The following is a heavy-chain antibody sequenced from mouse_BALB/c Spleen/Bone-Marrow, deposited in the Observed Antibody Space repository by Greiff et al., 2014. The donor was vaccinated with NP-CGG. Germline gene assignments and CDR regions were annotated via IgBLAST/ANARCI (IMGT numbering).Heavy chain of an antibody. D-gene: IGHD1-2*01. J-gene: IGHJ3*01. Sequence: VHVKQSGAELVKPGASVKLSCTASGFNIKDPYMHWVKQRPEQGLEWIGRIDPANGNTKYDPKFQGKATITADTSSNTAYLQLSSLTSEDTAVYYCAPYYYGWWFTYWGQGTLVTVSA. CDR2: IDPANGNT. V-gene: IGHV14-3*02. CDR1: GFNIKDPY. CDR3: APYYYGWWFTY.